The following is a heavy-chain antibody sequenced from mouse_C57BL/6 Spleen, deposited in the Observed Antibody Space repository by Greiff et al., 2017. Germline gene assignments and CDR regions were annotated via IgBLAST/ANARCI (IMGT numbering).Heavy chain of an antibody. CDR3: ARLITTVVGGYFDY. CDR2: ISSGGSYT. Sequence: EVHLVESGGDLVKPGGSLKLSCAASGFTFSSYGMSWVRQTPDKRLEWVATISSGGSYTYSPDSVKGRFTISRDNAKNTLYLQMRSLKSEDTAMXYCARLITTVVGGYFDYWGQGTTLTVSS. V-gene: IGHV5-6*01. CDR1: GFTFSSYG. J-gene: IGHJ2*01. D-gene: IGHD1-1*01.